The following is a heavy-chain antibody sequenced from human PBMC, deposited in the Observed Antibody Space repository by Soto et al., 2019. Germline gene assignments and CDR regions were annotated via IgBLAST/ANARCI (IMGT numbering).Heavy chain of an antibody. CDR3: AREPVRGVFRFDY. J-gene: IGHJ4*02. Sequence: QVQLQESGPGLVKPSQTLSLTCTVSGGSISSGGYYWSWIRQHPGKGLEWIGYIYYSGSTYYNPSLKGRVTTSRDKXKNQSSLKLSSVTAADTAVYYCAREPVRGVFRFDYWGQGTLVTVSS. CDR2: IYYSGST. D-gene: IGHD3-10*01. V-gene: IGHV4-31*03. CDR1: GGSISSGGYY.